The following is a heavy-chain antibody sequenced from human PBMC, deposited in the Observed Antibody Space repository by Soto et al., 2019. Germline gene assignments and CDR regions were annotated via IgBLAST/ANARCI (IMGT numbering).Heavy chain of an antibody. V-gene: IGHV3-23*01. Sequence: GGSQSLSCPASGFTFSNYAMSWVRQAPGKGLEWVSTFSSGGGGTYYADSVKGRFTISRDNSKNTLSLQMNSLRAEDTAVYYCTKANRYCSGANCFTFDYWGLGTLVTVSS. CDR3: TKANRYCSGANCFTFDY. J-gene: IGHJ4*02. D-gene: IGHD2-15*01. CDR1: GFTFSNYA. CDR2: FSSGGGGT.